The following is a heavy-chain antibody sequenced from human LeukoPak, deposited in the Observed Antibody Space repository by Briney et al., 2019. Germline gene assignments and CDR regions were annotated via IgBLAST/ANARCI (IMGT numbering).Heavy chain of an antibody. J-gene: IGHJ4*02. CDR2: ISGRGGST. V-gene: IGHV3-23*01. D-gene: IGHD3-10*01. CDR3: ARLTMVRGVIITNNDY. CDR1: GFTFSSYA. Sequence: PGGSLRLSCAASGFTFSSYAMSCVGQAPGKGREWGAAISGRGGSTYYADSVKGRFTISRDNSKNTLYLQMNSLRAEDTAVYYCARLTMVRGVIITNNDYWGQGTLVTVSS.